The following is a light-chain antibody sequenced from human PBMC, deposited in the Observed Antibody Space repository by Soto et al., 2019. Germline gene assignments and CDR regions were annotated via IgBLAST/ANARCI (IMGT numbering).Light chain of an antibody. CDR3: QQRSNWIT. CDR2: DAS. V-gene: IGKV3-11*01. Sequence: EIVLTQSPATLSLSPGERATLSCRASQSVSSYLAWYQQKPGQAPRLLIYDASNRATGIPARFSGSGSGTDFTLTISSLEPEDFAFYYCQQRSNWITVGQGTRLEIK. CDR1: QSVSSY. J-gene: IGKJ5*01.